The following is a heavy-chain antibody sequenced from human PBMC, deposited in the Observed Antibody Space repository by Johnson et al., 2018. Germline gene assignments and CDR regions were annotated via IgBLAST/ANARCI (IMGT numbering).Heavy chain of an antibody. Sequence: QVQLQESGPGLVKPSETLSLICTVSGVSLSLHQWDWIRQAPGKGLEWIGVIYEDGSTNYNPSLKGRVTITVDRSKNQFSLKLTSATAADTAVYYCARESFSMRTGNDGFDLWGQGTKVNVSS. CDR1: GVSLSLHQ. CDR3: ARESFSMRTGNDGFDL. V-gene: IGHV4-59*11. CDR2: IYEDGST. D-gene: IGHD2/OR15-2a*01. J-gene: IGHJ3*01.